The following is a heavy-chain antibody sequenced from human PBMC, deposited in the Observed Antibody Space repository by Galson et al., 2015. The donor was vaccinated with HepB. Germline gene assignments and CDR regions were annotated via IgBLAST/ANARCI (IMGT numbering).Heavy chain of an antibody. V-gene: IGHV3-66*01. D-gene: IGHD6-19*01. CDR3: ARVQPLEISGWLHYMDV. Sequence: SLRLSCAASGFTVSSNYMSWVRQAPGEGLEWISVIYSGGSTYYADSVKGRFTISRDNPKNTLYLQMNSLRAEDTAVYYCARVQPLEISGWLHYMDVWGKGTTVTVSS. J-gene: IGHJ6*03. CDR1: GFTVSSNY. CDR2: IYSGGST.